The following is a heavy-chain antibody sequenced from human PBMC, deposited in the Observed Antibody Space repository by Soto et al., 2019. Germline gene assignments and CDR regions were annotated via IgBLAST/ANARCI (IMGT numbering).Heavy chain of an antibody. CDR1: GGSFSGYY. CDR3: ARIGGPTSKYYYYYGMDV. Sequence: PSETLSLTCAVYGGSFSGYYWSWIRQPPGKGLEWIGEINHSGSTSYNPSLKSRVTISVDTSKNLFSLKLSFVTAADTAVYYCARIGGPTSKYYYYYGMDVWGQGTTVTVSS. J-gene: IGHJ6*02. V-gene: IGHV4-34*01. CDR2: INHSGST.